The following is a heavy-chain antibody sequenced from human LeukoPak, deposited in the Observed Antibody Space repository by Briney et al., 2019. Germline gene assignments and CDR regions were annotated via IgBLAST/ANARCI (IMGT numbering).Heavy chain of an antibody. V-gene: IGHV3-7*01. Sequence: GGSLRLSCAASGFTFSSYWMSWVRQVPGKGLEWVANIKPDGSEKYYVDSVKGRFTISRDNVKNSLYLQMNSLRAEDTAVYYCATVLNSGSFRYFDYWGQGTLVSVSS. J-gene: IGHJ4*02. CDR3: ATVLNSGSFRYFDY. CDR1: GFTFSSYW. D-gene: IGHD1-26*01. CDR2: IKPDGSEK.